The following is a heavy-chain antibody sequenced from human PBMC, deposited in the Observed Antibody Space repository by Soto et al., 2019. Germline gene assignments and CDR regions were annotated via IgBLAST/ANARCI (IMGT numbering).Heavy chain of an antibody. CDR2: IYYSGST. D-gene: IGHD3-22*01. CDR1: GGSIRSYY. J-gene: IGHJ6*02. V-gene: IGHV4-59*08. CDR3: ASRLYYDSSGFEGGGMDV. Sequence: PSETLSLTYTVSGGSIRSYYWSWIRQPPGKGLEWIGYIYYSGSTNYNPSLKSRVTMSVDTSKNQFSLKMSSVTAADTAVYYCASRLYYDSSGFEGGGMDVWGQGTTVTVSS.